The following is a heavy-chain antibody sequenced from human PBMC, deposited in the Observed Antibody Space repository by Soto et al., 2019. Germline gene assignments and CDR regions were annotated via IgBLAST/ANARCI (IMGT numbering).Heavy chain of an antibody. CDR3: TRGXSRSDYGSYHYPSYYDF. CDR1: GFTFRYYA. V-gene: IGHV3-49*04. D-gene: IGHD3-16*02. Sequence: PGGSLRLSCSGSGFTFRYYALTWVRQAPGKGLEWVGLIRSKAYGATTQYAASVNGRFSISRDDSENIAYLQMSGLKSEDTGVYYCTRGXSRSDYGSYHYPSYYDFWGQGTLVTVSS. J-gene: IGHJ4*02. CDR2: IRSKAYGATT.